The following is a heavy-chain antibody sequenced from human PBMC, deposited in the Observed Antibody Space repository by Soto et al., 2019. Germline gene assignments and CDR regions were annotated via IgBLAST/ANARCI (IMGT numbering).Heavy chain of an antibody. D-gene: IGHD6-13*01. CDR2: IFYTGST. V-gene: IGHV4-30-4*08. CDR1: GGSINSSDYY. Sequence: SETLSLTCTVSGGSINSSDYYWTWIRQHPEKGLEWIGYIFYTGSTYYNPSLRSRATISVDTSNNQFSLKLSSVTAADTAVYYCARGLVPRDYWGQGTLVTVSS. CDR3: ARGLVPRDY. J-gene: IGHJ4*02.